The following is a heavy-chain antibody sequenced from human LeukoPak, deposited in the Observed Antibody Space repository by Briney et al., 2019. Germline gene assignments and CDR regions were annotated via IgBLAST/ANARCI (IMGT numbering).Heavy chain of an antibody. V-gene: IGHV3-7*05. CDR1: GLTFSSYW. CDR3: ARVGYYASGPFSYFDY. D-gene: IGHD3-10*01. CDR2: IKQDGSEK. Sequence: GGSLRLSCAASGLTFSSYWMSWVRQAPGKGLEWVANIKQDGSEKYYVDSAKGRFTISRDNAKNSLYLQINSLRAEDTAVYYCARVGYYASGPFSYFDYWGQGTLVTVSS. J-gene: IGHJ4*02.